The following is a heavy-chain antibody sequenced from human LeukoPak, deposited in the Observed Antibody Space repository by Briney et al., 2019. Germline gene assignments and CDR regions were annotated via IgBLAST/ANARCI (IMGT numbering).Heavy chain of an antibody. D-gene: IGHD1-7*01. CDR2: ISSSGSTI. CDR3: ARVELAPYYYYMDV. Sequence: PGGSLRLSCAASGFSIGSYEMNWVRQAPGKGLEWVSHISSSGSTIWYADSVKGRFTISRDNAKNSLYLQMNSLRAEDTAVYYCARVELAPYYYYMDVWGEGTTVTVSS. J-gene: IGHJ6*03. CDR1: GFSIGSYE. V-gene: IGHV3-48*03.